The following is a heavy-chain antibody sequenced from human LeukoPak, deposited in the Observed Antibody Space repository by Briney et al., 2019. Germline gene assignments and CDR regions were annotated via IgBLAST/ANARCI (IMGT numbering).Heavy chain of an antibody. CDR2: ISSSSSTI. CDR3: ARTYYYDSSGYTEGSSHYYYGMDV. D-gene: IGHD3-22*01. J-gene: IGHJ6*02. CDR1: GFTFSSYS. Sequence: GGSLRLSCAASGFTFSSYSMNWVRQAPGKGLEWVSYISSSSSTIYYADSVKGRFTISRDNAKNSLYLQMNSLRAEDTAVYYCARTYYYDSSGYTEGSSHYYYGMDVWGQGTTVTVSS. V-gene: IGHV3-48*04.